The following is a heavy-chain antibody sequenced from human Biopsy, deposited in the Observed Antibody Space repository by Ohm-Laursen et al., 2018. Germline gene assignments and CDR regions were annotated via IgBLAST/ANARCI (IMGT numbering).Heavy chain of an antibody. Sequence: SDTLSLTCTVSGDPVTKYYWSWIRQPPGKGLEWIGHIYYSVMTNYNPSLQSRVSISVDTSRNQVSLTLSSVTAVDTAVYYCARDSGILDYGNFKYYHYYGMDVWGQGTKVTVSS. V-gene: IGHV4-59*02. CDR3: ARDSGILDYGNFKYYHYYGMDV. CDR1: GDPVTKYY. J-gene: IGHJ6*02. CDR2: IYYSVMT. D-gene: IGHD4-11*01.